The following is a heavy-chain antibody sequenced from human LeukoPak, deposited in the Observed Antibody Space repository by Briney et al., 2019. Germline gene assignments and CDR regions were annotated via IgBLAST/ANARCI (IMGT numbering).Heavy chain of an antibody. Sequence: TGGSLRLSCAASGFTFSSYSMNWVRQAPGKGLEWFSSISSSNSYIYYADSVTGRFTISRDNATNSLYLQMNSLRAEDTAVYCCARENIAATGNSLVNWFDPWGQGTLVTVSS. J-gene: IGHJ5*02. CDR3: ARENIAATGNSLVNWFDP. CDR2: ISSSNSYI. D-gene: IGHD6-6*01. CDR1: GFTFSSYS. V-gene: IGHV3-21*01.